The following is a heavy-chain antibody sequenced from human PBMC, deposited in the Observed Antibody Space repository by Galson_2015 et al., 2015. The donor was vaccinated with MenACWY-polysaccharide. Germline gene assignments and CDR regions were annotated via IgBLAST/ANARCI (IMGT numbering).Heavy chain of an antibody. CDR1: GFTFSSYN. Sequence: SLRLSCAASGFTFSSYNMNWVRQAPGKGLEWVSYISSSSGTMYYVDSVKGRFTISRDNAKNSLYLQMNSLRAEDTAVYYCAREAPAFDYWGQGILVTVSS. CDR2: ISSSSGTM. V-gene: IGHV3-48*04. CDR3: AREAPAFDY. J-gene: IGHJ4*02.